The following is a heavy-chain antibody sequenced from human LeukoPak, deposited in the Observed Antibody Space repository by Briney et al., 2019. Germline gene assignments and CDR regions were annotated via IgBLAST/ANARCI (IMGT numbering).Heavy chain of an antibody. CDR1: GFTFSSYW. Sequence: GGSLRLSCAASGFTFSSYWMSWVRQAPGKGLEWVANIKQDGSEKYNVDSVKGRFTISRDNAKNSLYLQMNSLRAEDTAVYYCARDFLYDSSANYYYYGMDVWGQGTTVTVSS. D-gene: IGHD3-22*01. CDR3: ARDFLYDSSANYYYYGMDV. CDR2: IKQDGSEK. V-gene: IGHV3-7*01. J-gene: IGHJ6*02.